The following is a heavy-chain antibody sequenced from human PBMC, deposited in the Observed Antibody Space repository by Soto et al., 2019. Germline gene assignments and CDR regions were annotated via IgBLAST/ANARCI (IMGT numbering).Heavy chain of an antibody. D-gene: IGHD3-10*01. V-gene: IGHV3-30-3*01. J-gene: IGHJ4*02. Sequence: GGSLRLSCTASGFTFSSYAMHWVRQAPGKGLEWVAVISYDGSNKYYADSVKGRFTISRDNSKNTLYLQMNSLRAEDTAVYYCAREGVSEFGDFDYWGQGTLVTVSS. CDR2: ISYDGSNK. CDR1: GFTFSSYA. CDR3: AREGVSEFGDFDY.